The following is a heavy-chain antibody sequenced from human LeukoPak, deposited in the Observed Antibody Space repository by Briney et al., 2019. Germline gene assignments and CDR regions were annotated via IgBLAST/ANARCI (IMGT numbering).Heavy chain of an antibody. D-gene: IGHD3-10*01. V-gene: IGHV3-21*04. CDR2: ITSSSSYI. CDR3: VRLSRGAMNYYMDV. Sequence: GGSLRLSCAASGFPFSSYSMNWVRQAPGKGLEWVSSITSSSSYIYYADSVKGRFTISRDNAKNSLYLQLNSLKTEDTGVYYCVRLSRGAMNYYMDVWGKGTTVTISS. CDR1: GFPFSSYS. J-gene: IGHJ6*03.